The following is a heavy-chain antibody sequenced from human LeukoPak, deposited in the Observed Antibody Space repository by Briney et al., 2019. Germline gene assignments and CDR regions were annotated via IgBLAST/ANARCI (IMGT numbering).Heavy chain of an antibody. J-gene: IGHJ4*02. CDR3: ASMVYYYGSGSYYPY. CDR1: GGTFTIYA. V-gene: IGHV1-69*06. CDR2: IIPIFGTA. D-gene: IGHD3-10*01. Sequence: GSSGTVSVKASGGTFTIYAISWVRQAPGQGLEWMGRIIPIFGTANYAQKFQGRVTLTADKSTSTAYTELSSLRSGDTAVYYCASMVYYYGSGSYYPYWGQGTLVTVSS.